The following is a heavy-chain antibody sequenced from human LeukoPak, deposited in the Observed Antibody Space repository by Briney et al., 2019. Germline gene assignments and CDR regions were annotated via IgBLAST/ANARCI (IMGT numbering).Heavy chain of an antibody. D-gene: IGHD4-17*01. CDR2: INPNSGGT. V-gene: IGHV1-2*02. CDR1: GYTFTAYY. Sequence: ASVKVSCRASGYTFTAYYIHWVRQAPGQGLEWMGWINPNSGGTNYAQKIQGRVTMTRDTSINTAYMELSRLRSDDTAVYYCARGERDGDLDSWGQGTLVTVSS. CDR3: ARGERDGDLDS. J-gene: IGHJ4*02.